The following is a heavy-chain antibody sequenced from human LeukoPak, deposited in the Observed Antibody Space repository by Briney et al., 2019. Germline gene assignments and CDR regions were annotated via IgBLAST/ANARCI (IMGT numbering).Heavy chain of an antibody. D-gene: IGHD3-22*01. CDR2: INAGNGNT. Sequence: ASVKVSCKASGYTFTSYAMHWVRQAPGQRLEWMGWINAGNGNTKYSQKFQGRVTITRDTSASTAYMELSSLRSGDTAVYYCAREYSSAMDFDYWGQGTLVTVSS. V-gene: IGHV1-3*01. CDR3: AREYSSAMDFDY. CDR1: GYTFTSYA. J-gene: IGHJ4*02.